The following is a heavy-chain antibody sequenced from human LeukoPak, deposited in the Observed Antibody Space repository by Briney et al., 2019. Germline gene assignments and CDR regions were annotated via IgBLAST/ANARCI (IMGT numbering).Heavy chain of an antibody. CDR2: ISSSSSSTI. CDR3: ARVGVVTTSYYFDY. J-gene: IGHJ4*02. V-gene: IGHV3-48*04. D-gene: IGHD3-22*01. CDR1: GFTFSSYS. Sequence: GGSLRLSCAASGFTFSSYSMNWVRQAPGKVLESVSYISSSSSSTIYYADSVKGRFTISRDNAKNSLYLQMNSLRAEDTAVYYCARVGVVTTSYYFDYWGQGTLVTVSS.